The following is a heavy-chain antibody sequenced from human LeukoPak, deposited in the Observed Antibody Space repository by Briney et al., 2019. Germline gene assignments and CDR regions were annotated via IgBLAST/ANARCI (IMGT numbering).Heavy chain of an antibody. J-gene: IGHJ4*02. CDR3: ARAVGALGY. CDR2: ISYDGSNK. CDR1: GFTFSSYA. Sequence: GGSLRLSCAASGFTFSSYAVSWVRQAPGKGLEWVAVISYDGSNKYYADSVKGRFTVSRDNSKNTLYLQMNSLGAEDTAVYYCARAVGALGYWGQGTLVTVSS. V-gene: IGHV3-30-3*01. D-gene: IGHD1-26*01.